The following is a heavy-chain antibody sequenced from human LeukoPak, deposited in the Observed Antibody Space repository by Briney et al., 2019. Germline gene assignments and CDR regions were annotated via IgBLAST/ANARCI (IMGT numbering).Heavy chain of an antibody. CDR1: GYTFTSYD. V-gene: IGHV1-8*03. Sequence: GASVKVSCKASGYTFTSYDINWVRQATGQGLEWMGWMNPSSGNTGYAQKFQGRVTITRNTSISTAYMELSSLRSEDTAVYYCARAIRGDNWFDPWGQGTLVTVSS. J-gene: IGHJ5*02. CDR3: ARAIRGDNWFDP. CDR2: MNPSSGNT.